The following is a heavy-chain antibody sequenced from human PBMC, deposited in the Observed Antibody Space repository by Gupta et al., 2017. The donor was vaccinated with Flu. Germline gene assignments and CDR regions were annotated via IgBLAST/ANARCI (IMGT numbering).Heavy chain of an antibody. CDR1: SSSG. J-gene: IGHJ4*02. V-gene: IGHV1-69*06. Sequence: SSSGLNWVRQAPGQGLEWVRETIPVFNSSNYAQKFLGRLTLTANKSTNAAYMALSNQGSDDSAVYCCAAGPGSDIFVNWGQGTLLIVSS. CDR2: TIPVFNSS. CDR3: AAGPGSDIFVN. D-gene: IGHD2-15*01.